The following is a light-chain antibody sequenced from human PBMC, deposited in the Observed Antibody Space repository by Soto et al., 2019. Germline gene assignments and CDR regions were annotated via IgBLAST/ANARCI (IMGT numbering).Light chain of an antibody. CDR1: SSDVGGYDF. V-gene: IGLV2-11*01. CDR2: DVT. J-gene: IGLJ3*02. Sequence: QSALTQPRSVSGSPGQSVTISCTGTSSDVGGYDFVSWYQQHPGKAPKLMIYDVTKRPSGVPDRFSGSKSGNSASLTISGLQAEDEADYYCQSYDSSLSTSGWVFGGGTKVTVL. CDR3: QSYDSSLSTSGWV.